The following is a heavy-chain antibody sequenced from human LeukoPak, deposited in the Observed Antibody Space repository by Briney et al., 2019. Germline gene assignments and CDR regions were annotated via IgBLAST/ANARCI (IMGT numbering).Heavy chain of an antibody. CDR2: INPNSGGT. Sequence: ASVKVSCKASGYTFTGYYMYWVRQAPGQGLEWMGWINPNSGGTNYAQKFQGRVTMTRDTSISTAYMELSRLRSDDTAVYYCARDSGGRYGSYRLNWFDPLGQGTLVTVSS. J-gene: IGHJ5*02. D-gene: IGHD1-26*01. V-gene: IGHV1-2*02. CDR1: GYTFTGYY. CDR3: ARDSGGRYGSYRLNWFDP.